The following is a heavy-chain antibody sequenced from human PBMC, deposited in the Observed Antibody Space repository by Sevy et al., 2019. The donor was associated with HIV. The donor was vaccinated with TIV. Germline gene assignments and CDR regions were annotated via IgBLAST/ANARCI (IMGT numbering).Heavy chain of an antibody. D-gene: IGHD2-21*01. CDR3: ARDSAVVPLALVY. V-gene: IGHV4-59*01. Sequence: SETLSLTCNVSGDSISSYFWSWFRQPPGKGLEWIGYLYYSGSIEYNPSLRSRVTILVDTSKKHFSMRLRSVTAADTAMYYCARDSAVVPLALVYWGQGTLVTVSS. J-gene: IGHJ4*02. CDR1: GDSISSYF. CDR2: LYYSGSI.